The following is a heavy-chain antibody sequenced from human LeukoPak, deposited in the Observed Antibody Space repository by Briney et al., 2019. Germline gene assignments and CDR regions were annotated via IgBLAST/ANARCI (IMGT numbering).Heavy chain of an antibody. CDR3: ARVRGNSCDY. Sequence: ASVTVSCKTSGYSLSDYYMNWVRQATGQGLEWMGWIRGDTGDTDSPQKFQGRVTMTRDTSTNTAYMELSRLRYDDTAMYYCARVRGNSCDYWGQGTLVTVSS. V-gene: IGHV1-2*02. CDR2: IRGDTGDT. D-gene: IGHD6-13*01. CDR1: GYSLSDYY. J-gene: IGHJ4*02.